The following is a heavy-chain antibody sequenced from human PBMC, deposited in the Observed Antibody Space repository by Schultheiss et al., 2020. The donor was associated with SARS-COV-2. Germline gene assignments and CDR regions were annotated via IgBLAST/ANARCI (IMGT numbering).Heavy chain of an antibody. CDR2: IYHSGST. Sequence: SETLSLTCAVSGGSISSSNWWSWVRQPPGKGLEWIGEIYHSGSTNYNPSLKSRVTISVDKSKNQFSLKLSSVTAADTAVYYCARLRMYYYGSGSYRSYYYGMDVWGQGTTVTV. CDR1: GGSISSSNW. D-gene: IGHD3-10*01. CDR3: ARLRMYYYGSGSYRSYYYGMDV. V-gene: IGHV4-4*02. J-gene: IGHJ6*02.